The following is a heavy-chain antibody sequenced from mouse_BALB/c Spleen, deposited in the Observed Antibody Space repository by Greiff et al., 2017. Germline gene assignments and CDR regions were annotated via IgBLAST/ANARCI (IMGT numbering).Heavy chain of an antibody. D-gene: IGHD1-1*01. V-gene: IGHV5-6-3*01. Sequence: EVMLVESGGGLVKPGGSLKLSCAASGFTFSSYGMSWVRQTPDKRLELVATINSNGGSTYYPDSVKGRFTISRDNAKNTLYLQMSSLKSEDTAMYYCARDLAYYGSRNYFDYWGQGTTLTVSS. CDR1: GFTFSSYG. CDR3: ARDLAYYGSRNYFDY. J-gene: IGHJ2*01. CDR2: INSNGGST.